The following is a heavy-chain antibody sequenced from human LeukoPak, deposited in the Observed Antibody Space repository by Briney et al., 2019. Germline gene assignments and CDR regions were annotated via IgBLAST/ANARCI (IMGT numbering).Heavy chain of an antibody. J-gene: IGHJ4*02. CDR3: AREWRIAARRGFDY. CDR2: ISAYNGNT. D-gene: IGHD6-6*01. CDR1: GYTFTSYG. V-gene: IGHV1-18*01. Sequence: ASVKVSCKASGYTFTSYGISWVRQAPGQGLEWMGWISAYNGNTNYAQKLQGRVTMTTDTSTSIAYMELRSLRSDDTAVYYCAREWRIAARRGFDYWGQGTLVTVSS.